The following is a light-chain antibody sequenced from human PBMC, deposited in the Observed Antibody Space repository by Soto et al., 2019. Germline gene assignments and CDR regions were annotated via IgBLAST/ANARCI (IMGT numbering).Light chain of an antibody. CDR2: SNN. CDR3: AAWDDSLMGV. CDR1: SSNIGTNN. J-gene: IGLJ3*02. Sequence: QAVVTQPPSASGTPGQRVTISCSGSSSNIGTNNVNWYQQLPGTAPKLLIYSNNQRPSGVPDRFSGSKSGTSASLAISGLQSEDEADYYCAAWDDSLMGVFGGGTKVTVL. V-gene: IGLV1-44*01.